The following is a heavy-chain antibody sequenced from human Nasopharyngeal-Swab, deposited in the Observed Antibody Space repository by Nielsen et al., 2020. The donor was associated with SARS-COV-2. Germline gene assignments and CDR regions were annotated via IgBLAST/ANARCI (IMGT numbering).Heavy chain of an antibody. J-gene: IGHJ4*02. CDR2: ISSSSYT. V-gene: IGHV3-11*05. CDR3: ARDRIAVAGPTPDY. D-gene: IGHD6-19*01. CDR1: GFTFSDYY. Sequence: GGSLRLSYAASGFTFSDYYMSWIRQAPGKGLEWVSYISSSSYTNYADSVKGRFTISRDNAKNSLYLQMNSLRAEDTAVYYCARDRIAVAGPTPDYWGQGTLVTVSS.